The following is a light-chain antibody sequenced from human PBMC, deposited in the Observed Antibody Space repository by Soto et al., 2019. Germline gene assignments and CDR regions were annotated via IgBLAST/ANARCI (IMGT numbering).Light chain of an antibody. CDR1: TGAVTSGHY. CDR2: DTS. Sequence: QTVVTQEPSLTVSPGGTVTLTCSSSTGAVTSGHYPYWFQQKPGQAPRTLIYDTSNKHSWTPARFSGSLLGGKAALTLSGAQPEDEAEYYCLLSYSGARGIFGGGTKVTVL. CDR3: LLSYSGARGI. J-gene: IGLJ2*01. V-gene: IGLV7-46*01.